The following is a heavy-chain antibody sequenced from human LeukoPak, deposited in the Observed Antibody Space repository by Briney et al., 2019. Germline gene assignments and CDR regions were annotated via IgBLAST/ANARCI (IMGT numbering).Heavy chain of an antibody. CDR1: GYTFTSYY. J-gene: IGHJ5*02. CDR3: ARGSKKVVLRFLERQRGDWFDP. V-gene: IGHV1-46*01. D-gene: IGHD3-3*01. Sequence: ASAKVSCKASGYTFTSYYMHWVRQAPGQGLEWMGIINPSGGSTSYAQKFQGRVTMTRDTSTSTVYMELSSLRSEDTAVYYCARGSKKVVLRFLERQRGDWFDPWGQGTLVTVSS. CDR2: INPSGGST.